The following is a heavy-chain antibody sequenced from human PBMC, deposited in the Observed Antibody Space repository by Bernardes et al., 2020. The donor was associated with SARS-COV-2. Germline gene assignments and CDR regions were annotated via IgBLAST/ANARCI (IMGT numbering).Heavy chain of an antibody. Sequence: ASVKVSCKASGYTFTGYYMHWVRQAPGQGLEWMGWINPNSGGTNYAQKFQGWVTMTRDTSISTAYMELSRLRSDDTAVYYCAKGGYDYTEPYYYYGMDVWGQGTTVTVSS. J-gene: IGHJ6*02. CDR1: GYTFTGYY. CDR2: INPNSGGT. CDR3: AKGGYDYTEPYYYYGMDV. D-gene: IGHD5-12*01. V-gene: IGHV1-2*04.